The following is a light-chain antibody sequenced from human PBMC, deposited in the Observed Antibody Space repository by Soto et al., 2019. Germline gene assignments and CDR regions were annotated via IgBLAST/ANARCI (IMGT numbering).Light chain of an antibody. CDR2: GAS. Sequence: EIVWTQSPGTLYLSPGERATLSCRASHSVSSSYLAWYQQKPGQAPRLLIYGASSRATGIPDRFSGSGSGTDFTLTISRLEPEDFAVYYCQQYGSSPPITFGQGTRLEIK. CDR1: HSVSSSY. CDR3: QQYGSSPPIT. V-gene: IGKV3-20*01. J-gene: IGKJ5*01.